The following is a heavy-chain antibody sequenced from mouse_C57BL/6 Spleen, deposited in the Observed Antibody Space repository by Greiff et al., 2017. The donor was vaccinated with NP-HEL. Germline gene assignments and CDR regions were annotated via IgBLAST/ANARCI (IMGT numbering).Heavy chain of an antibody. CDR3: ARLATTVVATRYFDV. D-gene: IGHD1-1*01. V-gene: IGHV1-53*01. Sequence: QVQLQQPGTELVKPGASVKLSCKASGYTFTSYWMHWVKQRPGQGLEWIGNINPSNGGTNYNEKFKSKATLTVDKSSSTAYMQLSSLTSEDSAVYYCARLATTVVATRYFDVWGTGTTVTVSS. CDR2: INPSNGGT. J-gene: IGHJ1*03. CDR1: GYTFTSYW.